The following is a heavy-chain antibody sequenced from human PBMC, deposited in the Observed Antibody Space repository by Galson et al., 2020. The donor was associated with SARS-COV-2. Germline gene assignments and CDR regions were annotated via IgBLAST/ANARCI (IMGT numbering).Heavy chain of an antibody. CDR3: AKDIAYDRARDGFEI. J-gene: IGHJ3*02. D-gene: IGHD3-22*01. CDR1: GFIFSGYA. V-gene: IGHV3-23*01. CDR2: ISGGGDRT. Sequence: GESLKISCAGSGFIFSGYAMTWVRQAPGKGLDWVAGISGGGDRTYYADSVKGRFTISRDNSKNTVYLQMNNLRGEDTAVYYCAKDIAYDRARDGFEIWGQGTMVTVAS.